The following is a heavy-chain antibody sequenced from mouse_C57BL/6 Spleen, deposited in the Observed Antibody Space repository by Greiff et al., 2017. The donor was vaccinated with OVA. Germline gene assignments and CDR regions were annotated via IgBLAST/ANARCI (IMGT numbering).Heavy chain of an antibody. CDR3: ARTSTTVVGDAMDY. J-gene: IGHJ4*01. CDR1: GYTFTSYW. Sequence: VQLQQPGAELVMPGASVKLSCKASGYTFTSYWLHWVKQRPGPGLEWIGEIDPSDSYTNYNQKFKGKSTLTVDKSSSTAYMQLSSLTSEDSAVYYCARTSTTVVGDAMDYWGQGTSVTVSS. D-gene: IGHD1-1*01. V-gene: IGHV1-69*01. CDR2: IDPSDSYT.